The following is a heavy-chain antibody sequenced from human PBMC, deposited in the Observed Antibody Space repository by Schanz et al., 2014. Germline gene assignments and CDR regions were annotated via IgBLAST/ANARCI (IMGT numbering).Heavy chain of an antibody. CDR2: ISSRSSHI. CDR1: GFTFSSYA. CDR3: VRDSFFAFDY. J-gene: IGHJ4*02. V-gene: IGHV3-21*01. D-gene: IGHD3-3*01. Sequence: EVQLVESGGGLIQPGGSLRLSCAASGFTFSSYAMSWVRQAPGKGLEWVSSISSRSSHIYYADSVKGRFTVSRDNAKNSVYLQMNGLRAEDTAVYYCVRDSFFAFDYWGQGTLVTVSS.